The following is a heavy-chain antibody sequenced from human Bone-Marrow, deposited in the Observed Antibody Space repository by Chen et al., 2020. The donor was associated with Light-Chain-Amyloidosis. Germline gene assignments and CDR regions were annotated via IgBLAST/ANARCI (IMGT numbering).Heavy chain of an antibody. CDR2: INTNAGRP. Sequence: QVQLVQSGSELRRPGASVNISCKISGSRFTDYSLNWVQQTPGHGLEFMGWINTNAGRPTNAQGFTGRFVFSVDTSVSTAYLHITDLKSEDTGTYYCARDPWGAGSAFDVWGRGTRVTVSA. CDR1: GSRFTDYS. CDR3: ARDPWGAGSAFDV. D-gene: IGHD7-27*01. V-gene: IGHV7-4-1*02. J-gene: IGHJ3*01.